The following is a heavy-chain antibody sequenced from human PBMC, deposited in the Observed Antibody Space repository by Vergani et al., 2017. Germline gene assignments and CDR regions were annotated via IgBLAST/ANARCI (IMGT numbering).Heavy chain of an antibody. D-gene: IGHD2-21*01. V-gene: IGHV3-23*01. J-gene: IGHJ6*02. Sequence: EVQLLESGGGLVQPGGSLRLTCAASEFTFSNYAMTWVRLAPGKGLQWVSAISGSGGNTFYTDSVKGRFTISRDNSKDTLYLQMNSLRVEETAIYYCAKARDPNCKGGNCYSYYYGLDLWGQGTTVTVSS. CDR2: ISGSGGNT. CDR3: AKARDPNCKGGNCYSYYYGLDL. CDR1: EFTFSNYA.